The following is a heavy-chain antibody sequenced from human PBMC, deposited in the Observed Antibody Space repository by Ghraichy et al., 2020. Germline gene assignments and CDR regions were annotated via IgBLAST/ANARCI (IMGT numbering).Heavy chain of an antibody. CDR3: ARAVAGNADY. J-gene: IGHJ4*02. D-gene: IGHD6-19*01. CDR1: GFTFSSYA. V-gene: IGHV3-64*01. CDR2: ISSDGDNT. Sequence: GGSLRLSCAASGFTFSSYAMHWVRQAPGKGLEYVSAISSDGDNTYYVNSVKGRFTISRDNSKNTLYLQMGSLRAEDMAVYYCARAVAGNADYWGQGTLVTVSS.